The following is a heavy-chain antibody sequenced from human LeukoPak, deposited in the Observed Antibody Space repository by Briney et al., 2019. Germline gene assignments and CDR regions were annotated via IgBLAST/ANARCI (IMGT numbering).Heavy chain of an antibody. D-gene: IGHD1-26*01. Sequence: GGSVRLSCAASGFTFSSYAMSWVRQAPGKGLEWVSAISSSGGSTYYADSVKGRFTISRDNFKNTLYLQMNSLRAEDTAVYYCAIFGATQPRYYYYGMDVWGQGTTVTVSS. J-gene: IGHJ6*02. CDR3: AIFGATQPRYYYYGMDV. V-gene: IGHV3-23*01. CDR2: ISSSGGST. CDR1: GFTFSSYA.